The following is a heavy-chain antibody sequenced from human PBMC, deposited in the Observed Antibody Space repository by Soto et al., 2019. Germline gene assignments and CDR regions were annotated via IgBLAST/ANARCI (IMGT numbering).Heavy chain of an antibody. CDR2: IYYSGST. D-gene: IGHD3-22*01. CDR3: ARGRSLGHYYDSSGYLFDY. Sequence: ETPSPICTVSCGSLNSYYWSWIPPPPREGLELIGYIYYSGSTNYNPSLKSRVTISVDTSKNQFSLKLSSVTAADTAVYYCARGRSLGHYYDSSGYLFDYWGQGTLVTVSS. CDR1: CGSLNSYY. V-gene: IGHV4-59*01. J-gene: IGHJ4*02.